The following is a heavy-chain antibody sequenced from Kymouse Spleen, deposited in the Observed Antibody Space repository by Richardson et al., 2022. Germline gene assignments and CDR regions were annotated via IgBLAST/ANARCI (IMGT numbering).Heavy chain of an antibody. D-gene: IGHD2-2*02. CDR1: GFTFSSYA. J-gene: IGHJ6*02. V-gene: IGHV3-23*04. Sequence: EVQLVESGGGLVQPGGSLRLSCAASGFTFSSYAMSWVRQAPGKGLEWVSAISGSGGSTYYADSVKGRFTISRDNSKNTLYLQMNSLRAEDTAVYYCAKDYFYCSSTSCLHGMDVWGQGTTVTVSS. CDR3: AKDYFYCSSTSCLHGMDV. CDR2: ISGSGGST.